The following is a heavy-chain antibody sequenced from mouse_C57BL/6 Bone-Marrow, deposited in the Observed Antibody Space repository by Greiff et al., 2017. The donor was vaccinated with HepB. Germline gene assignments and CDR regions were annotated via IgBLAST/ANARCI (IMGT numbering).Heavy chain of an antibody. D-gene: IGHD2-2*01. V-gene: IGHV5-17*01. CDR2: ISSGSSTI. CDR1: GFTFSDYG. J-gene: IGHJ3*01. Sequence: EVHLVESGGGLVKPGGSLKLSCAASGFTFSDYGMHWVRQAPEKGLEWVAYISSGSSTIYYADTVKGRFTISRDNAKNTLFLQMTSLRSEDTAMYYCARPRGYGFAYWGQGTLVTVSA. CDR3: ARPRGYGFAY.